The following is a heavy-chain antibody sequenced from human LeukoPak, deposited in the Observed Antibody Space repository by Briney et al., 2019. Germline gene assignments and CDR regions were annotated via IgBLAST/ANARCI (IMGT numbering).Heavy chain of an antibody. CDR2: INQDGRKK. CDR1: GFSSRTHW. V-gene: IGHV3-7*02. CDR3: AKWMGRDS. D-gene: IGHD6-19*01. J-gene: IGHJ4*02. Sequence: GGSLRLSCAASGFSSRTHWMSWVRQAPGKGLEWVANINQDGRKKFYVDSVEGRFTISRDDAKTSLFLQMNSLRVEDTAVYYCAKWMGRDSWGQGTLVTVSS.